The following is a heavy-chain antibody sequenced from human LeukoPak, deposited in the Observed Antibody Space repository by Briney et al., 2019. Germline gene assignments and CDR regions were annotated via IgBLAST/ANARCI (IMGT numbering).Heavy chain of an antibody. D-gene: IGHD6-13*01. V-gene: IGHV1-2*02. CDR2: INPNSGGT. CDR3: ARDGDFRQQLPTYNWFDP. CDR1: GYTFIGYY. J-gene: IGHJ5*02. Sequence: GASVKVSCKASGYTFIGYYMHWVRQAPGQGLEWMGWINPNSGGTNYAQKFQGRVTMTRDTSISTAYMELSRLRSDDTAVYYCARDGDFRQQLPTYNWFDPWGQGTLVTVSS.